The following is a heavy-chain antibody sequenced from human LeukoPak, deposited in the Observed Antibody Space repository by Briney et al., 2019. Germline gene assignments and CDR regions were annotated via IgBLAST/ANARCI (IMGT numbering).Heavy chain of an antibody. CDR1: GYSFTSYW. D-gene: IGHD3-9*01. V-gene: IGHV5-10-1*01. CDR3: ARHATRGYDILTGYSSNFFSQGGGYNWFDP. Sequence: GESLKISCKGSGYSFTSYWISWVRQMPGKGLEWMGRIDPSDSYTNYSPSFQGHVTISADKSISTAYLQWSSLKASDTAMYYCARHATRGYDILTGYSSNFFSQGGGYNWFDPWGQGTLVTVSS. J-gene: IGHJ5*02. CDR2: IDPSDSYT.